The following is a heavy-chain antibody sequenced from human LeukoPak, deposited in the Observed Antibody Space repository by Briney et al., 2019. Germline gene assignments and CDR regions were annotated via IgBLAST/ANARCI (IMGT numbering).Heavy chain of an antibody. V-gene: IGHV4-39*01. D-gene: IGHD2-2*01. Sequence: PSETLSLTCTVSGGSISSSSYYWGWIRQPPGKGLEWIGSIYYSGSTYYNPSLKSRVTISVDTSKNQFSLKLSSVTAADTAVYYCASGPPGSTRDNWFDPWGQGTLVTVSS. CDR2: IYYSGST. CDR1: GGSISSSSYY. J-gene: IGHJ5*02. CDR3: ASGPPGSTRDNWFDP.